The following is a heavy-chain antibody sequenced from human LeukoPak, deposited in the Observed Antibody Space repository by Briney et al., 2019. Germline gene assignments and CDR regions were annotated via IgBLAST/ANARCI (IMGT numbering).Heavy chain of an antibody. CDR3: ARGHYYGSGRSPNWFDP. Sequence: SQTLSLTCAVSGGSISSGGYSWGWVRQPPGTGLEWIGYIYHSGSTYYNPSLKSRVTISEDRSKNQFSLKLSSVTAADTAVYYCARGHYYGSGRSPNWFDPWGQGTLVTVSS. CDR2: IYHSGST. D-gene: IGHD3-10*01. J-gene: IGHJ5*02. V-gene: IGHV4-30-2*01. CDR1: GGSISSGGYS.